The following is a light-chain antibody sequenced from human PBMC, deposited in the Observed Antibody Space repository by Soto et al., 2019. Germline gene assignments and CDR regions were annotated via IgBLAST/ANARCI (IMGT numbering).Light chain of an antibody. CDR1: TGTVTSGHY. V-gene: IGLV7-46*01. Sequence: QTVVTQEPSLTMSPGGTVTLTCGSSTGTVTSGHYPYWFHQKPGQAPRTLVYNTSDKHSWTPARFSGSLLGGKAALTLSGAQPEDEADFYCLLSYSGARVFGGGTKVTVL. CDR3: LLSYSGARV. CDR2: NTS. J-gene: IGLJ3*02.